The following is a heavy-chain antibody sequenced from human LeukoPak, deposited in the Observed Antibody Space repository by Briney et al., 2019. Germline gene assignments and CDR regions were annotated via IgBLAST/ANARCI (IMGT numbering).Heavy chain of an antibody. CDR2: ISSSSTI. J-gene: IGHJ4*02. V-gene: IGHV3-48*04. D-gene: IGHD6-13*01. Sequence: GGTLRLSCAASGFTFSSYSINWVRQAPGKGLEWASYISSSSTIYYADSVKGRFTISRDNAKNSLYLQMNSLRAEDTAVYYCARSGYSSSWPFDYWGQGTLVTVSS. CDR1: GFTFSSYS. CDR3: ARSGYSSSWPFDY.